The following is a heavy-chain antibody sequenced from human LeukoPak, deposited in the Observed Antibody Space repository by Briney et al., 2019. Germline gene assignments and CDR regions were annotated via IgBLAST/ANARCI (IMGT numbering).Heavy chain of an antibody. CDR2: INHSGST. CDR1: GGSFSGYY. J-gene: IGHJ3*02. CDR3: ARKLMILWFGPVAFDI. D-gene: IGHD3-10*01. V-gene: IGHV4-34*01. Sequence: SETLSLTCAVYGGSFSGYYWSWIRQPPGKGLEWIGEINHSGSTNYNPSLKSRVTISVDTSKNLFSLKLSSVTAADTAVYYCARKLMILWFGPVAFDIWGQGTMVTVSS.